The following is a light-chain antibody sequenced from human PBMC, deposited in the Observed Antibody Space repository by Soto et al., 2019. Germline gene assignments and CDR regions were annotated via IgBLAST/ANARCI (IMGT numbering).Light chain of an antibody. CDR3: SSYTTSSIPL. CDR2: DVS. Sequence: QSALTQPASVSGSRGQSITISGTGTSSDVGGYNYVSWYQQYPGKAPKLMIYDVSNRPSGVSNRFSGSKSGNTASLTISGLQPEHEADYYCSSYTTSSIPLFGGGTQLTVL. J-gene: IGLJ2*01. CDR1: SSDVGGYNY. V-gene: IGLV2-14*01.